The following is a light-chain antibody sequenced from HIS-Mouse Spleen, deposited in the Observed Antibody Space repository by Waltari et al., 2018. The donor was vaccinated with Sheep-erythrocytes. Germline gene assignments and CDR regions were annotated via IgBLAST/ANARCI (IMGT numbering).Light chain of an antibody. Sequence: DIVMTQSPLSLPVTPGEPASISCRSSQSLLQSNGYNYLDSYLQKPGQSPQLLIYLGSNRASGVPDRFSGSGSGTDFTLKISRVEAGDVGVYYCMQALQTPWTFGQGTKVEIK. J-gene: IGKJ1*01. CDR2: LGS. CDR1: QSLLQSNGYNY. CDR3: MQALQTPWT. V-gene: IGKV2-28*01.